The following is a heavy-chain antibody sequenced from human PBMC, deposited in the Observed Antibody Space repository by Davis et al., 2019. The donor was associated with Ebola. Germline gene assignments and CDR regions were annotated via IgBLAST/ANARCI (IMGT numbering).Heavy chain of an antibody. D-gene: IGHD3-3*01. V-gene: IGHV3-20*04. Sequence: PGGSLRLSCAASGFTFDDYGMSWVCQAPGKGLEWVSGINWNGGSTSYADSVKGRFTISRDNAKNSLYLQVNSLRAEDTALYYCARRSTYYDFWSGYQTTYYFDYWGQGILVTVSS. CDR1: GFTFDDYG. CDR2: INWNGGST. CDR3: ARRSTYYDFWSGYQTTYYFDY. J-gene: IGHJ4*02.